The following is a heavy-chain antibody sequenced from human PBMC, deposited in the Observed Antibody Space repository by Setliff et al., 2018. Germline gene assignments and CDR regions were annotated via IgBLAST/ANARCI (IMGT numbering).Heavy chain of an antibody. J-gene: IGHJ4*02. D-gene: IGHD3-10*01. CDR2: IYQSGTT. Sequence: PETLSLTCTVSGESIRSNNWWNWVRQPPGKGLEWIGDIYQSGTTNYNPSLKSRVTISADTSKNQFSLKLKSATAADTAVYYCARAPGRNIRGDYWGQGALVTVS. V-gene: IGHV4-4*03. CDR1: GESIRSNNW. CDR3: ARAPGRNIRGDY.